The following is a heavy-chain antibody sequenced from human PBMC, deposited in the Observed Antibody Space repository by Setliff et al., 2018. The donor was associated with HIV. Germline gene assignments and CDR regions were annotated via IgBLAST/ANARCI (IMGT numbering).Heavy chain of an antibody. CDR1: GYTFNSNY. CDR3: ARGVKGIATTGKYYFDY. CDR2: INPDSRGT. Sequence: ASVKVSCKASGYTFNSNYMHWVRQAPGQGLEWVGRINPDSRGTNYAQTFQGRVTMTRDTSANTAYMELSRLRSDDTAVFYCARGVKGIATTGKYYFDYWGQGTLVTSPQ. D-gene: IGHD6-13*01. J-gene: IGHJ4*02. V-gene: IGHV1-2*06.